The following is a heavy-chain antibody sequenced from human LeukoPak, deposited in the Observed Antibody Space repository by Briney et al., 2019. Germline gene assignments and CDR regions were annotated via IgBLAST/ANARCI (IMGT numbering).Heavy chain of an antibody. D-gene: IGHD6-19*01. J-gene: IGHJ4*02. CDR3: AIGYSSGWY. Sequence: SVTVSYKASGGTFSSYAISWVRQSPGPGLEWMGGIIPIFGTANYAQKFQGRVTITADESTSTAYMELSSLRSEDTAVYYCAIGYSSGWYWGQGTLVTVSS. CDR1: GGTFSSYA. V-gene: IGHV1-69*13. CDR2: IIPIFGTA.